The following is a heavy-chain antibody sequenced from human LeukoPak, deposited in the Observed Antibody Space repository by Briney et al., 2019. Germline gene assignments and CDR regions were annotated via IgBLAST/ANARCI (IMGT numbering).Heavy chain of an antibody. V-gene: IGHV3-7*01. CDR3: ARTMISVWYPWSQGGAIDS. Sequence: GGSLRLSCAASGFTFSIYWMSWARQAPGEGLGWVANIKQDGSEKYYVESVRGRFTISRDNGKNSLFLQMSSLRAEDTAFYYCARTMISVWYPWSQGGAIDSWGQGALVTVSS. J-gene: IGHJ4*02. CDR1: GFTFSIYW. CDR2: IKQDGSEK. D-gene: IGHD6-19*01.